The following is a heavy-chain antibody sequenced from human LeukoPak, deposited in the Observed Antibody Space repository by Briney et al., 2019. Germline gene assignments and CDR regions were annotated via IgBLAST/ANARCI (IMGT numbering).Heavy chain of an antibody. J-gene: IGHJ4*02. CDR2: ISSSSFGT. D-gene: IGHD2-15*01. CDR3: ATAIEGTWPPHS. Sequence: GESLKISCKGSGYTFTNYWIGWVRQVPGKGLEWVSSISSSSFGTYYADSVKGRFTISRDNSKNTLYLQMNSLRAEDTAVYYCATAIEGTWPPHSWGQGTLVTVSS. CDR1: GYTFTNYW. V-gene: IGHV3-23*01.